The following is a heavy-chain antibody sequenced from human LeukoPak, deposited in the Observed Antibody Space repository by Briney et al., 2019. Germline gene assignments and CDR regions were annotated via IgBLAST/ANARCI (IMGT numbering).Heavy chain of an antibody. CDR1: GFLFSAYY. CDR2: IDPEDGKS. D-gene: IGHD1-1*01. CDR3: TTGRGAYDVFDF. V-gene: IGHV1-69-2*01. Sequence: ASVKVSCKTSGFLFSAYYMHWVQQAPGKGFRWMGRIDPEDGKSTYAEDFQGRATLTADMSTDTAYMELSRLTSEDTALYYCTTGRGAYDVFDFWGQGSLVIVSS. J-gene: IGHJ4*02.